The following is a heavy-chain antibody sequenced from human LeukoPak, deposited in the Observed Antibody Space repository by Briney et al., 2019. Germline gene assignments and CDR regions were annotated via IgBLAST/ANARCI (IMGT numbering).Heavy chain of an antibody. V-gene: IGHV3-13*05. CDR3: ARGRSSWDAFDI. J-gene: IGHJ3*02. CDR1: GFTFSSYG. Sequence: GGSLRLSCAASGFTFSSYGMHWVRQATGKGREWVSAIGTAGDPYYPGSVKGRFTISRENAKNSLYLQMNSLRAGDTAVYYCARGRSSWDAFDIWGQGTMVTVSS. CDR2: IGTAGDP. D-gene: IGHD6-13*01.